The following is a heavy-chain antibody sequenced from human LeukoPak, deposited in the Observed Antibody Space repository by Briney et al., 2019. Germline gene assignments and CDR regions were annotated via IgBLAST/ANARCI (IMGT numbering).Heavy chain of an antibody. CDR1: GGSISSYY. CDR3: ARDRYYYDSSGYYLFDY. J-gene: IGHJ4*02. D-gene: IGHD3-22*01. CDR2: IYTSGST. V-gene: IGHV4-4*07. Sequence: SETLSLTCTVSGGSISSYYWSWIRQPAGEGLEWIGRIYTSGSTNYNPSLKSRVTMSVDTSKNQFSLKLSSVTAADTAVYYCARDRYYYDSSGYYLFDYWGQGTLVTVSS.